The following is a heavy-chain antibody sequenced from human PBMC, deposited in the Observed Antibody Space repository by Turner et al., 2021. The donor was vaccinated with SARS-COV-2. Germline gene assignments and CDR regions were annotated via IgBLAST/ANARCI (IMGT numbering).Heavy chain of an antibody. CDR2: IWYDGSNK. D-gene: IGHD3-22*01. J-gene: IGHJ4*02. V-gene: IGHV3-33*01. Sequence: QVQLVESGGGVVQPGGSLRLSCAASGFTFSSYGLHWVRQAPGKGLEWVAVIWYDGSNKYYADSVKGRFTISRDNSKNTLYLQMNSLRAEDTAVYYCAREAYYYDSSAYDYWGQGTLVTVSS. CDR3: AREAYYYDSSAYDY. CDR1: GFTFSSYG.